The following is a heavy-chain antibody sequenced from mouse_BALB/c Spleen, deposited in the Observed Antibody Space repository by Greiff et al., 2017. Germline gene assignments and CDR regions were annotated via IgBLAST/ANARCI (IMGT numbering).Heavy chain of an antibody. Sequence: EVQLQQSGAELVRPGALVKLSCKASGFNIKDYYMHWVKQRPEQGLEWIGWIDPENGNTIYDPKFQGKASITADTSSNTAYLQLSSLTSEDTAVYYCAFYYDYDGAFAYWGQGTLVTVSA. CDR3: AFYYDYDGAFAY. J-gene: IGHJ3*01. CDR2: IDPENGNT. V-gene: IGHV14-1*02. CDR1: GFNIKDYY. D-gene: IGHD2-4*01.